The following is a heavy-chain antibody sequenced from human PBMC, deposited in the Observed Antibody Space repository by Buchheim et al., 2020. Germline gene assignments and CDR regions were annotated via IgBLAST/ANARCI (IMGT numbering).Heavy chain of an antibody. D-gene: IGHD6-13*01. CDR2: ISYDGSNT. CDR1: GFPFISYG. Sequence: QVQLVESGGGVVQPGRSLRLSCAASGFPFISYGIHWVRQAPGKGLEWVAVISYDGSNTYFADSVKGRFTISRDNSKNTLFLQMNSLRAEDTAVYYCAKDRSSSLYYYYGLDVWGQGTT. J-gene: IGHJ6*02. V-gene: IGHV3-30*18. CDR3: AKDRSSSLYYYYGLDV.